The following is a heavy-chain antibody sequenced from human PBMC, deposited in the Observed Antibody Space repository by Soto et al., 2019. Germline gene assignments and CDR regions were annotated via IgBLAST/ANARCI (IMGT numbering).Heavy chain of an antibody. CDR2: ISWNSGNI. CDR3: VRSKGGYSYGTPFDY. V-gene: IGHV3-9*01. CDR1: GFDFSAYW. J-gene: IGHJ4*02. Sequence: GGSLRLSCAASGFDFSAYWMHWVRQVLGKGLEWVSSISWNSGNIGYADSVKGRFTTSRDNAKNSLYLQMNSLRPEDTALYYCVRSKGGYSYGTPFDYWGQGTLVTVSS. D-gene: IGHD5-18*01.